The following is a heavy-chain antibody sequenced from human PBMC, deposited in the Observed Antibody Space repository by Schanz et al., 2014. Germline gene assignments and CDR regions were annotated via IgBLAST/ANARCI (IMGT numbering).Heavy chain of an antibody. Sequence: PGGSLRLSCAASGFTFSDYYMTWMRQAPGKGLEWISYISNSGTYTKYADSVKGRFTISRDNAKNSLFLQMSSLRAEDTALYYCAKGRTSMVYDMDVWGQGTTVTVSS. CDR3: AKGRTSMVYDMDV. CDR1: GFTFSDYY. V-gene: IGHV3-11*05. J-gene: IGHJ6*02. D-gene: IGHD5-18*01. CDR2: ISNSGTYT.